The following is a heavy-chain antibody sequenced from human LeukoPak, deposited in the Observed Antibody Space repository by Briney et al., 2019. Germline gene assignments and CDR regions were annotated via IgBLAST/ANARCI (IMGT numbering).Heavy chain of an antibody. CDR1: GGSISSYY. Sequence: PSETLSLTCTVSGGSISSYYWSWIRQPPGKGLEWIGYIYYSGSTNYNPALKSRVTISADTFKNQFSLKLSSVTAADTAVYYCARWAAQAFDYWGQGTLVTVSS. CDR2: IYYSGST. CDR3: ARWAAQAFDY. V-gene: IGHV4-59*08. J-gene: IGHJ4*02. D-gene: IGHD2-15*01.